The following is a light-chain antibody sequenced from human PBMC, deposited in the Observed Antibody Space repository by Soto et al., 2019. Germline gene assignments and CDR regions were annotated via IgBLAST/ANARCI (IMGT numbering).Light chain of an antibody. CDR1: SSDVGGYNY. V-gene: IGLV2-8*01. Sequence: QSVLTQSPSASGSPGQSVTISCTGTSSDVGGYNYVSWYQQHPGKAPKLMIYEVSKRPSGVPDRFSGSKSGNTASLTVSGLQAEDEADYYCSSYAGSNNLEVFGGGTKLTVL. J-gene: IGLJ2*01. CDR3: SSYAGSNNLEV. CDR2: EVS.